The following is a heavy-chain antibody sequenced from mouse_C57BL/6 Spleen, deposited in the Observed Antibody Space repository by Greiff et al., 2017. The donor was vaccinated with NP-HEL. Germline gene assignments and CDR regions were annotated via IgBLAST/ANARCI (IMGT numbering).Heavy chain of an antibody. J-gene: IGHJ4*01. V-gene: IGHV2-5*01. CDR1: GFSLTSYG. Sequence: QVQLKESGPGLVQPSQSLSITCTVSGFSLTSYGVHWVRQSPGKGLEWLGVLWRGGSTDYNAAFMSRLSITKDNSKSQVFFKMNRLQADDTAIYYSAKNSYEDGYYVYAMDYWGQGTSVTVSS. D-gene: IGHD2-3*01. CDR3: AKNSYEDGYYVYAMDY. CDR2: LWRGGST.